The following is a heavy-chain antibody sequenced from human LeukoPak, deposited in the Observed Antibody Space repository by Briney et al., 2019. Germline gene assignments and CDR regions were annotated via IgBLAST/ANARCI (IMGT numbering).Heavy chain of an antibody. J-gene: IGHJ4*02. D-gene: IGHD1-26*01. Sequence: SDTLSLLCTVSGGSISRSSYYWGWIRQPPAKGLGWIATIYYSGSTYYNPSLKSRVTGFVDTSKNQVSLRLSSVTGAETAVYYCARHGSTSSESYFDYWGQGALVTVSS. CDR1: GGSISRSSYY. CDR2: IYYSGST. V-gene: IGHV4-39*01. CDR3: ARHGSTSSESYFDY.